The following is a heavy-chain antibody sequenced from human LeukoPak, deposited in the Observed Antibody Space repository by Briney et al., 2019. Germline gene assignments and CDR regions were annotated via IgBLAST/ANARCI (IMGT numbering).Heavy chain of an antibody. V-gene: IGHV3-66*01. CDR1: GFTVSSNY. J-gene: IGHJ4*02. D-gene: IGHD5-12*01. Sequence: GGSLRLSCAASGFTVSSNYMSWVRQAPGKGLEWVSVIYSGGSTYYADSVKGRFTISRDNSKNTLCLQMNSLRAEDTAVYYCARDRRGYSGYDTFDYWGQGTLVTVSS. CDR3: ARDRRGYSGYDTFDY. CDR2: IYSGGST.